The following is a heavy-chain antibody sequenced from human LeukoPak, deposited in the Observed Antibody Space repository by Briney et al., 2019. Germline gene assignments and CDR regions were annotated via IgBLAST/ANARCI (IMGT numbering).Heavy chain of an antibody. CDR1: GFTFSSYG. Sequence: GRSLRLSCAASGFTFSSYGMHWVRQAPGKGLEWVAVISYDGSNKYYADSVKGRFTISRDNSKNTLCLQMNSLRAEDTAVYYCASMMHYYDSSGPGYWGQGTLVTVSS. J-gene: IGHJ4*02. CDR2: ISYDGSNK. D-gene: IGHD3-22*01. CDR3: ASMMHYYDSSGPGY. V-gene: IGHV3-30*03.